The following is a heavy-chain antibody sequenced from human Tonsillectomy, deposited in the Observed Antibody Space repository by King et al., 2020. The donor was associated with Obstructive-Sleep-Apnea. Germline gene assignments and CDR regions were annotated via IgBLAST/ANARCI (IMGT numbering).Heavy chain of an antibody. J-gene: IGHJ4*02. Sequence: QLQESGPGLVKPSETLSLTCTVSGGSISSYYWSWIRQPPGKGLEWIGYIYYSGSTNYNPSLRSRVTLSIDTSKNQFSLKLSSVTAADTAVYYCAREVGSYGYYFDYWGQGTLVTVSS. CDR3: AREVGSYGYYFDY. D-gene: IGHD3-16*01. V-gene: IGHV4-59*01. CDR2: IYYSGST. CDR1: GGSISSYY.